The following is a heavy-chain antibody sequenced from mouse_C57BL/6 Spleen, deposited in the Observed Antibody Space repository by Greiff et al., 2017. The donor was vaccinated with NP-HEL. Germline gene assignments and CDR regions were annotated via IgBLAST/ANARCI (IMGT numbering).Heavy chain of an antibody. CDR3: AREVVATSRYFDV. Sequence: HVQLQQSGAELARPGASVKLSCKASGYTFTSYGISWVKQRTGQGLEWIGEIYPRSGNTYYNEKFKGKATLTADKSSSTAYMELRSLTSEDSAVYFCAREVVATSRYFDVWGTGTTVTVSS. CDR2: IYPRSGNT. V-gene: IGHV1-81*01. CDR1: GYTFTSYG. J-gene: IGHJ1*03. D-gene: IGHD1-1*01.